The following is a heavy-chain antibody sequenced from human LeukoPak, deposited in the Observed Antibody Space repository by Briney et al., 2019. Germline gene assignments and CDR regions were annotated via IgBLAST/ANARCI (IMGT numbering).Heavy chain of an antibody. CDR1: GDSIRSSY. CDR3: ARENGYRYDY. J-gene: IGHJ4*02. D-gene: IGHD5-18*01. V-gene: IGHV4-59*01. CDR2: IYYSGST. Sequence: SETLSLTCTVSGDSIRSSYWSWIRQPPGKGLEWIGSIYYSGSTNYNPSLKSRVTISVDTSKNQFSLKLSSVTAADTALYYCARENGYRYDYWGQGTLVTVSS.